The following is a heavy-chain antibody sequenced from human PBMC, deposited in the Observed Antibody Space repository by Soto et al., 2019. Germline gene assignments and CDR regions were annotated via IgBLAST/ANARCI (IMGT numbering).Heavy chain of an antibody. CDR3: ARKYGSGSYRWFDP. Sequence: SGPTLVNPTQTLRLTCTLSGFSLSSSGMRVSWIRQPPGKALEWLARIDWYDDKYYSTSLRTRLTISKDTSKNQVVLTMTNMDPVDTATYYCARKYGSGSYRWFDPWGQGTLVTVSS. CDR2: IDWYDDK. CDR1: GFSLSSSGMR. J-gene: IGHJ5*02. V-gene: IGHV2-70*04. D-gene: IGHD3-10*01.